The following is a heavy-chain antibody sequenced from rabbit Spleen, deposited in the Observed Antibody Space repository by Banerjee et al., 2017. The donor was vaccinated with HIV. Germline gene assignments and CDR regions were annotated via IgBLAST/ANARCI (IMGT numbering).Heavy chain of an antibody. J-gene: IGHJ4*01. CDR1: GFSFSSSYY. V-gene: IGHV1S45*01. CDR3: ARDGAGGTYFNL. D-gene: IGHD8-1*01. CDR2: IDPVFGTT. Sequence: QEQLVESRGGLVQPEGSLTLTCTASGFSFSSSYYMNWVRQAPGKGLEWIGYIDPVFGTTYYASWVSGRFTISIHNAQNTLYLQLNSLTAADSAPYFCARDGAGGTYFNLWGPGTLVTVS.